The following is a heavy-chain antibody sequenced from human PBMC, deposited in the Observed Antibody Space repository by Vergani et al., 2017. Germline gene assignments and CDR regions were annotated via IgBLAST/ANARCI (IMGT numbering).Heavy chain of an antibody. CDR1: GFSFGDYA. J-gene: IGHJ4*02. D-gene: IGHD5-18*01. CDR3: SRGRGYSFGYSDY. Sequence: EVQLVESGGGLVPPGRSLRLSCAASGFSFGDYAMTWVRQAPGKGREWVAFSRDKAYGGTTEYAASVKGRFTISRDDSKRLAYLQLSGLKTEDTAVYFCSRGRGYSFGYSDYWGQGTLVTVSS. V-gene: IGHV3-49*04. CDR2: SRDKAYGGTT.